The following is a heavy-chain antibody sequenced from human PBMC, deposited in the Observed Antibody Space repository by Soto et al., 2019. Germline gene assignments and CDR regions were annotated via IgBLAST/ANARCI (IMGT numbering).Heavy chain of an antibody. J-gene: IGHJ6*03. V-gene: IGHV4-59*08. CDR3: AFGSGSVDYYYYMDV. Sequence: YCCRRIRQQPGKGLEWIGYIYYSGSTNYNPSLKSRVTISVDTSKNQFSLKLSSVTAADTAVYYCAFGSGSVDYYYYMDVWGKGTTVTVSS. D-gene: IGHD3-10*01. CDR1: YC. CDR2: IYYSGST.